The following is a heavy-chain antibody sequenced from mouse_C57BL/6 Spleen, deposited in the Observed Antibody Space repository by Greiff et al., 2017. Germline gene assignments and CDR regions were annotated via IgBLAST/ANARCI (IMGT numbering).Heavy chain of an antibody. D-gene: IGHD1-1*01. CDR1: GYNIKNTY. J-gene: IGHJ1*03. Sequence: VQLKESVAELVRPGASVKLSCTASGYNIKNTYMHWVKQRPEQGLEWIGRIDPANGNTKYAPKFQGKATITADTSSNTAYLQLSSLTSEDTAIYYCAPHYYGSSYWYFDVWGTGTTVTVSS. V-gene: IGHV14-3*01. CDR2: IDPANGNT. CDR3: APHYYGSSYWYFDV.